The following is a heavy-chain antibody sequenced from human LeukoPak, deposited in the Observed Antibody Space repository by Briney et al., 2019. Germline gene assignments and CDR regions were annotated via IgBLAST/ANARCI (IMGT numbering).Heavy chain of an antibody. CDR2: INHSGST. J-gene: IGHJ4*02. D-gene: IGHD6-6*01. Sequence: SETLSLTCAVYGGSFSGYYWSWIRQPPGKGLEWIGEINHSGSTNYNPSLKSRVTISVDTSKNQFSLKLSSVTAADTAVYYCARGEGEQLVRVLLDYWGQGTLVTVSS. CDR1: GGSFSGYY. CDR3: ARGEGEQLVRVLLDY. V-gene: IGHV4-34*01.